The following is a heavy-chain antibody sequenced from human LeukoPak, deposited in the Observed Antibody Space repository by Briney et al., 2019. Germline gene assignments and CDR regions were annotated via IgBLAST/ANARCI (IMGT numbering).Heavy chain of an antibody. CDR2: IYYSGST. CDR1: GGSISSYY. Sequence: SETLSLTRTVSGGSISSYYWSWIRQPPGKGLEWIGYIYYSGSTNYNPSLKSRVTISVDTSKNQFSLKLSSVTAADTAVYYCAREYCSSTSCHEVDVWGKGTTVTVSP. CDR3: AREYCSSTSCHEVDV. D-gene: IGHD2-2*01. J-gene: IGHJ6*04. V-gene: IGHV4-59*01.